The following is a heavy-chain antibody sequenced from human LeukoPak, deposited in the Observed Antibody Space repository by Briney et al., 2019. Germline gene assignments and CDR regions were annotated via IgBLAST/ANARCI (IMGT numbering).Heavy chain of an antibody. V-gene: IGHV4-59*01. CDR3: AREGGGGSFFDAFDI. CDR1: GGSLSSYY. J-gene: IGHJ3*02. D-gene: IGHD2-15*01. Sequence: PSETLSLTCTVSGGSLSSYYWSWIRQPPGKGLEWIGYIYYSGSTNYNPSLKSRVTISVDTSKNQFSLKLSSVTAADTAVYYCAREGGGGSFFDAFDIWGQGTMVTVSS. CDR2: IYYSGST.